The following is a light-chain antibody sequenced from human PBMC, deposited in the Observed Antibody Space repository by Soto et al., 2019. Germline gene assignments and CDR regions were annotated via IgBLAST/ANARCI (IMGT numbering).Light chain of an antibody. CDR3: AAWDDTLDVFYV. CDR1: SSNIGANS. CDR2: SNN. Sequence: LTQPPSASGAPGQTVTISCSGSSSNIGANSVNWYQQVPGKAPKFLISSNNQRPSGVPDRFSGSKSGTSASLAISGLQSEDEADYYCAAWDDTLDVFYVFGSGTKVTVL. V-gene: IGLV1-44*01. J-gene: IGLJ1*01.